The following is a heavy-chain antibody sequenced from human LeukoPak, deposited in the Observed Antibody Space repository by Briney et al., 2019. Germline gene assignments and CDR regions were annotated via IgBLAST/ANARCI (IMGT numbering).Heavy chain of an antibody. J-gene: IGHJ4*02. V-gene: IGHV3-15*01. CDR3: AIDEPNYAPYDFDY. CDR1: RFTFTNAW. D-gene: IGHD4/OR15-4a*01. Sequence: SGGSLRLSCAASRFTFTNAWMNWVRQAPGKGLEWVGRIKSKGDGETTDYAAPVKGRFTISRDDSSNMVYLQMNSLKIEDTAVYYCAIDEPNYAPYDFDYWGQGTLVTVSS. CDR2: IKSKGDGETT.